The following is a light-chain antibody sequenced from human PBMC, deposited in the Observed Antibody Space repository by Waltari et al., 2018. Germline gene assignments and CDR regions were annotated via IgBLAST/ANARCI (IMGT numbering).Light chain of an antibody. J-gene: IGKJ2*01. V-gene: IGKV3-20*01. Sequence: EIILTQSPGTLSLSPGERATLSCRASQSVSSTYVGWYQQTSGQAPRLVIYGGSSRATGIPDRFSGSASGTDFTLTISRLEPEDVAVYFCQVYGDLRDTFGQGTKLEIK. CDR3: QVYGDLRDT. CDR1: QSVSSTY. CDR2: GGS.